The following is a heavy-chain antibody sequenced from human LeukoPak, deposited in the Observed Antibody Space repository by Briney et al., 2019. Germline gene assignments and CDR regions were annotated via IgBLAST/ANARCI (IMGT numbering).Heavy chain of an antibody. CDR1: GGSISSSSYY. V-gene: IGHV4-39*07. Sequence: PSETLSLTCTVSGGSISSSSYYWGWIRQPPGKGLEWIGSIYYSGSTYYNPSLKSRVTISVDTSKNQFSLRLSSVTAADTAVYYCGRPYRGYFDYWGQGTLVTVSS. J-gene: IGHJ4*02. CDR3: GRPYRGYFDY. D-gene: IGHD1-14*01. CDR2: IYYSGST.